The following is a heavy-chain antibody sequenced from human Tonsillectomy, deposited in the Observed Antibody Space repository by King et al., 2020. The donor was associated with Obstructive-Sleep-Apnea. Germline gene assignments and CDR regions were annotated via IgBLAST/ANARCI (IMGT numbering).Heavy chain of an antibody. CDR3: TRQYAGWLDP. CDR1: GFLLSSSGVG. Sequence: TLKESGPTLVKPTQTLTLTCTFSGFLLSSSGVGVGWVRQPPGKALEWLALIFWNDDKTYSPSLKSRLTITKDTARNQVVLTMTNMDPADTATYYCTRQYAGWLDPWGQGTLVTLSS. CDR2: IFWNDDK. J-gene: IGHJ5*02. V-gene: IGHV2-5*01.